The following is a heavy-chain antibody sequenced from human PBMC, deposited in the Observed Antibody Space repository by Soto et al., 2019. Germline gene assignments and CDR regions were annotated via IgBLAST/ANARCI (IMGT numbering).Heavy chain of an antibody. J-gene: IGHJ4*02. CDR3: TSLSLHGPFHY. V-gene: IGHV4-39*01. Sequence: SETLSLTCTVSGGSISSSSYYWGWIRQPPGKGLEWIGSIYYSGSTYYNPSLKSRVTISVDTSRDQFSLRLSSVTAADTAVYYCTSLSLHGPFHYWGQGTLVTVSS. CDR1: GGSISSSSYY. CDR2: IYYSGST.